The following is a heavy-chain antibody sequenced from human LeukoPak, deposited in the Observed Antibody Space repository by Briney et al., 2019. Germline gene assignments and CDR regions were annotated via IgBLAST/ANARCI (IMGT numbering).Heavy chain of an antibody. J-gene: IGHJ4*02. V-gene: IGHV3-7*01. Sequence: PGGSLSLSCAAAGFAFSDYWMTWVRQAPGKGLEGVAHIKQDGSERYYGDSVKGRFTISRDNAKNLVYLQMNSLGAEDTAIYYCARGWNYAFRFDYWGQGTLVTVSS. D-gene: IGHD1-7*01. CDR3: ARGWNYAFRFDY. CDR2: IKQDGSER. CDR1: GFAFSDYW.